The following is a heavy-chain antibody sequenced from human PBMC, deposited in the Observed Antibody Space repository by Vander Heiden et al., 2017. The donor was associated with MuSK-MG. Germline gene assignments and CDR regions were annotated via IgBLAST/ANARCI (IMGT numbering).Heavy chain of an antibody. J-gene: IGHJ4*02. CDR3: ARLRFPKNSRGGFDY. Sequence: QVQLQESGPGLVKPSATLSLTCTVSGYSLSSGYYWGWIRQPPGKGREWIGSIDHSGSTYYNPSLKSRVTISVDTSKNQFSLKLSSVTAADTAVYYCARLRFPKNSRGGFDYWGQGTLVTVSS. CDR1: GYSLSSGYY. D-gene: IGHD3-3*01. V-gene: IGHV4-38-2*02. CDR2: IDHSGST.